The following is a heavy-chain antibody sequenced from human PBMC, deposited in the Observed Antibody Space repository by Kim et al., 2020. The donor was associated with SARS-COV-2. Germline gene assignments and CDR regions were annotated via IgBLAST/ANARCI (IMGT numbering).Heavy chain of an antibody. V-gene: IGHV5-10-1*01. D-gene: IGHD6-6*01. Sequence: GESLKISCKGSGYSFTSYWISWVRQMPGKGLEWMGRIDPSDSYTNYSPSFQGHVTISADKSISTAYLQWSSLKASDTAMYYCARAGSSSSHLYYYGMDVWGQGTTVTVSS. CDR3: ARAGSSSSHLYYYGMDV. CDR1: GYSFTSYW. CDR2: IDPSDSYT. J-gene: IGHJ6*02.